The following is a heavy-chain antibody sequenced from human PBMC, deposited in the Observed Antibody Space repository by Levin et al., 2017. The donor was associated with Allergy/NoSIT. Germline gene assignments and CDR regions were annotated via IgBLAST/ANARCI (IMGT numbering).Heavy chain of an antibody. D-gene: IGHD1-26*01. Sequence: SETLSLTCTVSGGSISSYYWSWIRQPPGKGLEWTGCMYYSGNTKYNPSLKRRVTISLDTSKNQFSLKLSSVTAADTAVYYWARDRVILGDTDYYYGMDGWGQGTTVTVSS. CDR2: MYYSGNT. V-gene: IGHV4-59*01. CDR1: GGSISSYY. CDR3: ARDRVILGDTDYYYGMDG. J-gene: IGHJ6*02.